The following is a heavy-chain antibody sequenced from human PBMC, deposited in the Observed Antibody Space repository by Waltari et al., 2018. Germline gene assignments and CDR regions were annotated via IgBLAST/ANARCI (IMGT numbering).Heavy chain of an antibody. CDR1: GGSISSSSYS. D-gene: IGHD3-22*01. CDR3: ASTVYYDSSGWTYYFDY. J-gene: IGHJ4*02. V-gene: IGHV4-39*01. CDR2: IYYSGST. Sequence: QLQLQESGPGLVKPSATLSLTCTVSGGSISSSSYSWGWIRQPPGKGREWIGSIYYSGSTYYNPSLKSRVTISVDTSKNQFSLKLSSVTAADTAVYYCASTVYYDSSGWTYYFDYWGQGTLVTVSS.